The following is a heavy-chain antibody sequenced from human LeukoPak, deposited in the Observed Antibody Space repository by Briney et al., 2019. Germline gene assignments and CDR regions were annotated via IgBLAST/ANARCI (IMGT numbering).Heavy chain of an antibody. Sequence: SETLSLTCTVSGGSISSSSYYWGWIRQPPGKGLEWIRSIYYSGSTYYNPSLKSRVTISVDTSKNQFSLKLSSVTAADTAVYYCARPVSAYCGGDCSDYWGQGTLVTVSS. CDR1: GGSISSSSYY. CDR2: IYYSGST. D-gene: IGHD2-21*01. V-gene: IGHV4-39*01. J-gene: IGHJ4*02. CDR3: ARPVSAYCGGDCSDY.